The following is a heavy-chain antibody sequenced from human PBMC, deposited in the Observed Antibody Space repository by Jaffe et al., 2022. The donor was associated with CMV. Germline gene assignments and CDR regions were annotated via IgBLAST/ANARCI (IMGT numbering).Heavy chain of an antibody. Sequence: EVQLVESGGGLVQPGGSLRLSCAASGFTFSSYEMNWVRQAPGKGLEWVSYISSSGSTIYYADSVKGRFTISRDNAKNSLYLQMNSLRAEDTAVYYCARAYSYARYYYYMDVWGKGTTVTVSS. J-gene: IGHJ6*03. CDR3: ARAYSYARYYYYMDV. D-gene: IGHD5-18*01. V-gene: IGHV3-48*03. CDR1: GFTFSSYE. CDR2: ISSSGSTI.